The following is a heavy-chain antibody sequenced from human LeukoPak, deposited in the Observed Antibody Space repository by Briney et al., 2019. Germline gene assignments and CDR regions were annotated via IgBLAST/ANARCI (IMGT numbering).Heavy chain of an antibody. Sequence: VASVKVSCKASGYTFTGYYMHWVRQAPGQGLEWMGWINPNSGGTNYAQKFQGRVTMTRDTSISTAYMELSRLRSDDTAVYYCARAGRPSKVVTQLGYWGQGTLVTVSS. J-gene: IGHJ4*02. D-gene: IGHD4-23*01. CDR1: GYTFTGYY. CDR2: INPNSGGT. CDR3: ARAGRPSKVVTQLGY. V-gene: IGHV1-2*02.